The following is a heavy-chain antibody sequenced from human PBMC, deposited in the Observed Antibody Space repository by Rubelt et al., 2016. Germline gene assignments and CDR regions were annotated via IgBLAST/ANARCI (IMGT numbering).Heavy chain of an antibody. CDR2: INHSGST. CDR3: ARGGDQLRLTDV. V-gene: IGHV4-34*01. Sequence: QVQLQQWGAGLLKPSETLSLTCAVYGGSFSGYYWSWIRQPPGKGLEWIGEINHSGSTNYNPSLKSRVTISVYTSKNQFSLKLSAVTAADKAVYYCARGGDQLRLTDVWGQGTTVTVSS. CDR1: GGSFSGYY. J-gene: IGHJ6*02. D-gene: IGHD2-2*01.